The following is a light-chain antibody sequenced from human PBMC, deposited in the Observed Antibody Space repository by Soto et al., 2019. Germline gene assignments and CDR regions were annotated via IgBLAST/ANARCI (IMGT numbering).Light chain of an antibody. CDR3: QQYSASPMT. CDR2: GAS. V-gene: IGKV3-20*01. J-gene: IGKJ1*01. Sequence: EIVLTQSPGTLSLSPGERATLSCRASQSFSSRYLAWYQQKPGQAPRLLIYGASSRATGIPDRFSGSGSGTDFTLTISRLEPEDFAVYFCQQYSASPMTFGQGTKVDIK. CDR1: QSFSSRY.